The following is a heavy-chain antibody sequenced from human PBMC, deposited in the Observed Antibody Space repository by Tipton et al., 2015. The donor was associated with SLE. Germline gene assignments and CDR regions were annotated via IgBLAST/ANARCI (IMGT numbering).Heavy chain of an antibody. Sequence: TLSLTCTVSNGSISSYYWIWIRQPPGKGLEWLGYIHYSGNTYCNPSLKRSVTITLDTSKNHFSQKLRFLTAADTAVYYCARVTWPSGGWYGWVDYWGQGTLVTVSS. J-gene: IGHJ4*02. CDR3: ARVTWPSGGWYGWVDY. CDR1: NGSISSYY. V-gene: IGHV4-59*12. D-gene: IGHD6-19*01. CDR2: IHYSGNT.